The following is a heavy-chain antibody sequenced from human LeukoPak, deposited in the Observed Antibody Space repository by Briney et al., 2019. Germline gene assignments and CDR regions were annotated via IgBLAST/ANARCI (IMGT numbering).Heavy chain of an antibody. Sequence: SETLSLTCTVSGGSISSYYWSWIRQPPGKGLEWIGEINHSGSTNYNPSLKSRVTISVDTSKNQFSLKLSSVIAADTAVYYCARHGFVWGSAKHWGQGTLVTVSS. D-gene: IGHD3-16*01. CDR3: ARHGFVWGSAKH. CDR1: GGSISSYY. CDR2: INHSGST. V-gene: IGHV4-34*01. J-gene: IGHJ4*02.